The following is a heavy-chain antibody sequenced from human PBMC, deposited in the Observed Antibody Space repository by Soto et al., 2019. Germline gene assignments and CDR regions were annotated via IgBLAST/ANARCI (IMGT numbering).Heavy chain of an antibody. V-gene: IGHV4-39*01. D-gene: IGHD5-18*01. CDR1: GGSISSTSYY. CDR3: ARREPVDTAMVTNGHEYYDY. CDR2: IYYSGNT. J-gene: IGHJ4*02. Sequence: SETLSLTCTFSGGSISSTSYYWGWIRQPPGKGLEWIGSIYYSGNTYYNPSLKSRVTISVDTSKNQFSLKLSSVTAADTAVYYCARREPVDTAMVTNGHEYYDYWGQGTLVTLSS.